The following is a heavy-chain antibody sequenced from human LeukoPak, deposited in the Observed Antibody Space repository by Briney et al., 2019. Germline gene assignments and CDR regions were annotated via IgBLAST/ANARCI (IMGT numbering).Heavy chain of an antibody. J-gene: IGHJ5*02. CDR3: ARDAIFPTYYDILTGYYSPGYNWFDP. Sequence: ASVKVSCKASGYTFTSYAMHWVRQAPGQGLEWMGWINTNTGNPTYAQGFTGRFVFSLDTSVSTAYLQISSLKAEDTAVYYCARDAIFPTYYDILTGYYSPGYNWFDPWGQGTLVTVSS. CDR2: INTNTGNP. D-gene: IGHD3-9*01. V-gene: IGHV7-4-1*02. CDR1: GYTFTSYA.